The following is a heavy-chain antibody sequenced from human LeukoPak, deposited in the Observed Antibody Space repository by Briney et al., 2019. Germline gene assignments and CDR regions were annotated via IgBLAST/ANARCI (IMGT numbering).Heavy chain of an antibody. J-gene: IGHJ5*02. CDR2: IVPIFGTA. CDR1: GGTFSSYA. D-gene: IGHD2-2*01. Sequence: SVKVSCKASGGTFSSYAIIWVRQAPGQGLEWMGGIVPIFGTANYAQKFQGRVTITTDESTSTAYMELSSLRSEDTAVYYCARAVVPAAMGFYWFDPCGQGTLVTVSS. CDR3: ARAVVPAAMGFYWFDP. V-gene: IGHV1-69*05.